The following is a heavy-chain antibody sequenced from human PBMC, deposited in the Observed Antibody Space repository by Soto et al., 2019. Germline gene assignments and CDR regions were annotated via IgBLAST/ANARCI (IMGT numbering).Heavy chain of an antibody. CDR1: GNTFTSYD. D-gene: IGHD3-10*01. V-gene: IGHV1-8*01. Sequence: SVKVSCKASGNTFTSYDINWVRQATGHGLEWMGWINPNSGNIGYAQKFQGRVTMTRDTAIRTAYMEVSRLRSDDTAVYYCARGRASGSYYLLDYWGQGTLVTVSS. CDR3: ARGRASGSYYLLDY. CDR2: INPNSGNI. J-gene: IGHJ4*02.